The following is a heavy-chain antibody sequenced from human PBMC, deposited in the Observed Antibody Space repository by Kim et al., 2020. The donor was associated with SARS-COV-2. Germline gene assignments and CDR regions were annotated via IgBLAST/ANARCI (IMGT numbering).Heavy chain of an antibody. D-gene: IGHD2-21*01. J-gene: IGHJ6*02. CDR1: GFTFGNYG. CDR3: ANCGGGTNCAYHYGMDV. CDR2: ISDSGEST. V-gene: IGHV3-23*01. Sequence: GGSLRLSCAASGFTFGNYGLSWVRQAPGEGLEWVSSISDSGESTYYADSVKGRFTISRDNSKNTLYLQMNGLRVEDTAVYYCANCGGGTNCAYHYGMDVWGQGATVTVSS.